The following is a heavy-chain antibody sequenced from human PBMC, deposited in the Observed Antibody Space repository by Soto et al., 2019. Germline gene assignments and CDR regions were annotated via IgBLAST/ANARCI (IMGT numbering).Heavy chain of an antibody. D-gene: IGHD3-9*01. J-gene: IGHJ4*02. V-gene: IGHV3-30*18. Sequence: GGSLRLSCAASGFTFSSYGMHWVRQAPGKGLEWVAVISYDGSNKYYADSVKGRFTISRDNSKNTLYLQMNSLRAEDTAVYYCAKDYDIQTYYFDYWGQGTLVTVSS. CDR3: AKDYDIQTYYFDY. CDR2: ISYDGSNK. CDR1: GFTFSSYG.